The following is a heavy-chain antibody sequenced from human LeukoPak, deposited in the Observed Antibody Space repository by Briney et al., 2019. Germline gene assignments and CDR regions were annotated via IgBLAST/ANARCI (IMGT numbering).Heavy chain of an antibody. Sequence: PGGSLRLSCAASGFTFSSYAMSWVRQAPGKGLEWVSAISGSGGSTYYADSVKGRFTISRDNSKNTLYLQMNSLRAEDTAVYYCAKLRYDFWSGCYPAEYFQHWGQGTLVTVSS. CDR1: GFTFSSYA. D-gene: IGHD3-3*01. V-gene: IGHV3-23*01. CDR2: ISGSGGST. CDR3: AKLRYDFWSGCYPAEYFQH. J-gene: IGHJ1*01.